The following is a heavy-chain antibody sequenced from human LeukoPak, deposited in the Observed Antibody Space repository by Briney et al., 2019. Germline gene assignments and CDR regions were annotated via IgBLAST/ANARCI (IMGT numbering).Heavy chain of an antibody. V-gene: IGHV4-4*07. CDR3: ARVGDCSSTSCYEYAFDI. D-gene: IGHD2-2*01. CDR1: GGSISSYY. Sequence: PSETLSLTCTVSGGSISSYYWSWIRQSPGKGLEWIGRIYTSGSTNYNPSLKSRVTMSVDTSKNQFSLKLSSVTAADTAVYYCARVGDCSSTSCYEYAFDIWGQGTMVTVSS. CDR2: IYTSGST. J-gene: IGHJ3*02.